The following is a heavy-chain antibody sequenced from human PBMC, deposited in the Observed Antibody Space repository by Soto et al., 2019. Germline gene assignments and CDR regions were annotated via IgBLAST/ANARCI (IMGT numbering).Heavy chain of an antibody. Sequence: QVQLVESGGGLVKPGESLRLSCTASGFTFIDYYMTWIRQAPGKGLEWVSYISTSGSYIVYSDSVKGRFTISRDNAKNSLYLDMSSLRDEDTATYYCARGGKYSYDESNDYWGQGILVAVSS. CDR1: GFTFIDYY. V-gene: IGHV3-11*06. D-gene: IGHD5-18*01. J-gene: IGHJ4*02. CDR3: ARGGKYSYDESNDY. CDR2: ISTSGSYI.